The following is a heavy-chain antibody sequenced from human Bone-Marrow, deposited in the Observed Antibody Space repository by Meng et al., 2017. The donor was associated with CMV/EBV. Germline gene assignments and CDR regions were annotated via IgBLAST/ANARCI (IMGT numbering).Heavy chain of an antibody. J-gene: IGHJ4*02. CDR1: GFTFSSYG. D-gene: IGHD2-2*01. V-gene: IGHV3-30*02. Sequence: GESLKISCAASGFTFSSYGMHWVRQAPGKGLEWVAFIRYDGSNKYYADSVKGRFTISRDNSKNTLYLQMNSLRAEDTAVDYCAKGVNRIVVVPAAIDYWGQGTLVTGSS. CDR3: AKGVNRIVVVPAAIDY. CDR2: IRYDGSNK.